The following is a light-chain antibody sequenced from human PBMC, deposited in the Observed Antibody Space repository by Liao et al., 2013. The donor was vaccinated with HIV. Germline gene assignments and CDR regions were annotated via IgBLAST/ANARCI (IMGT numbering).Light chain of an antibody. J-gene: IGLJ2*01. CDR2: QDS. CDR3: QVWDSSNGV. CDR1: NLGDLY. V-gene: IGLV3-1*01. Sequence: SYELTQAPSVSVSPGQTASITCSGDNLGDLYTSWYQQKPGQSPVLVIYQDSDRPSGIPERFSGSNSGNTATLTISRVEAGDEADYYCQVWDSSNGVFGGGTKLTVL.